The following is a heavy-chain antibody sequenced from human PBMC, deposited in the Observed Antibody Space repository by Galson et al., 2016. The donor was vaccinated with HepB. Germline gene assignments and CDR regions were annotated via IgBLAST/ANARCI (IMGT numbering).Heavy chain of an antibody. CDR3: ARGNHLDV. J-gene: IGHJ6*04. V-gene: IGHV3-23*01. D-gene: IGHD1-14*01. Sequence: SLRLSCAASGFTFTNYAMNWVRQAPGKGLEWVSTISTGGGAIYYAASVKGRFTISRDNSKSTLYLQMSSLRVEDTALYYCARGNHLDVWGRGTTVTVSS. CDR1: GFTFTNYA. CDR2: ISTGGGAI.